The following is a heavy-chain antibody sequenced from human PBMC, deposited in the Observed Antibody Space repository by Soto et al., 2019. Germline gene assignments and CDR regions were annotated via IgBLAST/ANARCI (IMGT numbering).Heavy chain of an antibody. J-gene: IGHJ4*02. D-gene: IGHD3-3*01. CDR3: ARARDYYESSNFNWIQNFDL. Sequence: QVTGKESGPVVVQPTETLTLTCTVSGFSLINDRLGVSWIRYSPGKALEWLAHIFANDEKSYRTSLKNRLTISKDTSSGQVVLTMTNTDAVDSATYYGARARDYYESSNFNWIQNFDLWGQGTLVTVAS. CDR2: IFANDEK. V-gene: IGHV2-26*01. CDR1: GFSLINDRLG.